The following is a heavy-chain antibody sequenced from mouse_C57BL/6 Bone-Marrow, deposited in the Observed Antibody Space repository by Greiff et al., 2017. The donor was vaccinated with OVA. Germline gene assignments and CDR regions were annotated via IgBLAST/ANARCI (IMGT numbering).Heavy chain of an antibody. V-gene: IGHV1-15*01. D-gene: IGHD2-2*01. CDR1: GYTFTDYE. CDR3: TRWLPHAMDY. Sequence: QVQLQQSGAELVRPGASVTLSCKASGYTFTDYEMHWVKQTPVHGLEWIGAIDPETGGTAYNQKFKGKAILTADKSSSTAYMYLRSLTSEDSAVYYCTRWLPHAMDYWGQGTSVTVSS. J-gene: IGHJ4*01. CDR2: IDPETGGT.